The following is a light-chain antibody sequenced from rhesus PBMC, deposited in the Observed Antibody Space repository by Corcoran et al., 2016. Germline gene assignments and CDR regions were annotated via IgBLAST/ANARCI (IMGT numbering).Light chain of an antibody. Sequence: DIQMTQSPSSLSASVGDRVTITCRASENVNNYLNWYQQKKGKAPKIRIYKASTLQSGVTSRFSGSGSGTDYTFTISGLQPEDVASYYCQHCYGTPYSFGQGTKVEIK. J-gene: IGKJ2*01. CDR1: ENVNNY. CDR2: KAS. CDR3: QHCYGTPYS. V-gene: IGKV1-74*01.